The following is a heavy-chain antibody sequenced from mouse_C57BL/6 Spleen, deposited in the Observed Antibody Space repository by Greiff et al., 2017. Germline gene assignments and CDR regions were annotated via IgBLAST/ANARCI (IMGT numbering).Heavy chain of an antibody. V-gene: IGHV5-4*01. J-gene: IGHJ4*01. CDR1: GYTFSSYA. CDR2: ISDGGSYT. CDR3: AGSKYYAMDD. Sequence: EVQVQESGGGLAKPGGSLKLSCAASGYTFSSYAMTWVRQTPEKRLEWVATISDGGSYTYYPDNVKGRCTISRYNAKNDLYLQMSHLKSEDTAIYYWAGSKYYAMDDWGQGTSVTVAS.